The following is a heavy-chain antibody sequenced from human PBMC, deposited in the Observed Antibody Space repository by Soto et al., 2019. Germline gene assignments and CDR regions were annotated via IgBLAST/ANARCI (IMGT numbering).Heavy chain of an antibody. CDR1: GGSFSGYY. CDR3: ARRYGDCFDY. Sequence: SETLSLTCAVYGGSFSGYYWNWLRQPPGKGLEWIGYIYYSGSTNYNPSLKSRVTISVDTSKNQFSLKLSSVTAADTAVYYCARRYGDCFDYWGQGTLVTVSS. CDR2: IYYSGST. V-gene: IGHV4-59*08. J-gene: IGHJ4*02. D-gene: IGHD4-17*01.